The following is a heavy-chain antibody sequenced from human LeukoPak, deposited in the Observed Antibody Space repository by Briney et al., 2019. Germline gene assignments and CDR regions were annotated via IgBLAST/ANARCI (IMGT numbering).Heavy chain of an antibody. Sequence: GESLKISCRGSGYSFTSYWIGWVRQMPGPGLEWMGIIYPGDSDTRYSPSFQGQVTISADKSISTAFLQWSSLKASDTAIYYCARLAGYSYGFPTFYFDYWGQGSLVTVSS. CDR3: ARLAGYSYGFPTFYFDY. J-gene: IGHJ4*02. CDR1: GYSFTSYW. D-gene: IGHD5-18*01. V-gene: IGHV5-51*01. CDR2: IYPGDSDT.